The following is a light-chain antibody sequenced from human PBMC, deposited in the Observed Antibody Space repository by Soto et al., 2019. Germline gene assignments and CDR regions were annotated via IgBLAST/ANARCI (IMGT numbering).Light chain of an antibody. Sequence: EIVMTQSPATMSVSPGERATLSCRASQSMGSNVAWYQQKPGQAPRLLIYGASTRAAGIPARFSGSGSGTEFTLTITSLESEDFAVYYCQQYNNWPPITFGQGTRLEIK. CDR1: QSMGSN. CDR3: QQYNNWPPIT. V-gene: IGKV3-15*01. CDR2: GAS. J-gene: IGKJ5*01.